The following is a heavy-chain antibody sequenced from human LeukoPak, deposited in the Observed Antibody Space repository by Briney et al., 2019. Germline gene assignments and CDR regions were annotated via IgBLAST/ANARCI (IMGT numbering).Heavy chain of an antibody. CDR2: IYYSGST. J-gene: IGHJ4*02. Sequence: PSETLSLTCTVSGGSISSYYWSWIRQPPGKGLEWIGYIYYSGSTNYNPSLKSRVTISVDTSKSQFSLKLSSVTAADTAVYYCARGRGYSGYEYKNYYFDYWGQGTLVTVSS. V-gene: IGHV4-59*12. CDR3: ARGRGYSGYEYKNYYFDY. CDR1: GGSISSYY. D-gene: IGHD5-12*01.